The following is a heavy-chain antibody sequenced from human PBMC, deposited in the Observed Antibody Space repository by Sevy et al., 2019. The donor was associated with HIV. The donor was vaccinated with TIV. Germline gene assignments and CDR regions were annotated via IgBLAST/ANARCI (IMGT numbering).Heavy chain of an antibody. J-gene: IGHJ4*02. CDR1: GFPFSTSA. CDR2: VRSQASGYAT. D-gene: IGHD2-21*02. Sequence: GGSLRLSCATSGFPFSTSAMHWVRQASGKRLEWVGRVRSQASGYATAYGESVKGRFTISRDDSTKTAYLQMNSLRAEDTAVYYCARGRGDPRADCFDYWGQGTLVTVSS. V-gene: IGHV3-73*01. CDR3: ARGRGDPRADCFDY.